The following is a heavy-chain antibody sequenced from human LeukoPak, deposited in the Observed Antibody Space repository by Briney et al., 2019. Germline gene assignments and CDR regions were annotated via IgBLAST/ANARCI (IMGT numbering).Heavy chain of an antibody. CDR2: IKQDGSEK. CDR1: GFTFRSYW. V-gene: IGHV3-7*01. Sequence: PGGSLRLSCAASGFTFRSYWMRWVRQAPGKGLEWVANIKQDGSEKNYVDSVKGRFTISRDNTRSSLFLQMYSLRAEDAAVYFCAREDGYCSGGNCYSYFDSWGQGTLVTVSS. D-gene: IGHD2-15*01. J-gene: IGHJ4*02. CDR3: AREDGYCSGGNCYSYFDS.